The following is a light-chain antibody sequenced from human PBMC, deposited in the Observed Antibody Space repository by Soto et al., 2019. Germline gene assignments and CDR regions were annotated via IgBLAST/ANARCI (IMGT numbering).Light chain of an antibody. Sequence: QSALTQPPSASGSPGQSVTISCTGTSSDIGAYNYVSWYQQHPGKAPKLMIYEFSKRPSGVPDRFSGSESGNTASLTVSGLQAEDESDYYCSSYAGSNTWVFGGGTKLTVL. CDR3: SSYAGSNTWV. J-gene: IGLJ3*02. CDR1: SSDIGAYNY. V-gene: IGLV2-8*01. CDR2: EFS.